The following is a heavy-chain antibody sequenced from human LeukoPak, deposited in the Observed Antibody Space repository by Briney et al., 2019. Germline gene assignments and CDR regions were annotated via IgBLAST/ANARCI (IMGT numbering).Heavy chain of an antibody. D-gene: IGHD2-15*01. CDR1: GFTFSSYE. J-gene: IGHJ4*02. CDR3: ARGYCSGGSCYANDFDY. Sequence: HSGGSLRLSCAASGFTFSSYEMHWVRQAPGRGLEWVSYISSSGSTIYHADSVKGRFTISRDNAKNSLYLQMNSLRAEDTAVYYCARGYCSGGSCYANDFDYWGQGTLVTVSS. CDR2: ISSSGSTI. V-gene: IGHV3-48*03.